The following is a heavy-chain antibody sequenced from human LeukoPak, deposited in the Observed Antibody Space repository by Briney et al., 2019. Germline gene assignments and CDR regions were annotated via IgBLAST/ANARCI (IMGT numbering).Heavy chain of an antibody. V-gene: IGHV3-48*01. CDR3: ARVRLGATPYYFDY. Sequence: PGGSLRLSCAASGFTFSSYSMNWVRQAPGKGLEWVSYIGSSSSTIYYADSVKGRFTISRDNAKNSLYLQMNSLRAEDTAVYYCARVRLGATPYYFDYWGQGTLVTVSS. D-gene: IGHD1-26*01. CDR1: GFTFSSYS. J-gene: IGHJ4*02. CDR2: IGSSSSTI.